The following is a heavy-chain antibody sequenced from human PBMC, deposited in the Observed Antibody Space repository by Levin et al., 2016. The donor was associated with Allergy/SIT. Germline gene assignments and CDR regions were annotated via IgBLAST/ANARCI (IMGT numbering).Heavy chain of an antibody. CDR2: INHAGST. CDR3: AREDGSTFDY. V-gene: IGHV4-34*09. CDR1: GESFNNDY. J-gene: IGHJ4*02. Sequence: SETLSLTCAVFGESFNNDYWNWIRQPPGKGLEWIGEINHAGSTNFNPSLRSRITMSVDASHNQFSLRVASLTAADTAVYFCAREDGSTFDYWGQGTLVTVSS.